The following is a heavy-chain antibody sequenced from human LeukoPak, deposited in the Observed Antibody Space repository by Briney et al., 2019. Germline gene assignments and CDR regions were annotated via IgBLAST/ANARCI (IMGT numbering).Heavy chain of an antibody. CDR3: ARGEYTYGYDY. CDR1: GYTFTGYY. J-gene: IGHJ4*02. V-gene: IGHV1-2*02. CDR2: INPNSGGT. D-gene: IGHD5-18*01. Sequence: ASVKVSCKASGYTFTGYYTHWVRQAPGQGLEWMGWINPNSGGTNSAQKFQGRVTMTRDTSISTAYMELSRLTSDDTAVYYCARGEYTYGYDYWGQGTLVTVSS.